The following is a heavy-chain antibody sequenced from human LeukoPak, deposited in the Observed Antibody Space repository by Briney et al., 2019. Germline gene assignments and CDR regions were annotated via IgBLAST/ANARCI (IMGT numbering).Heavy chain of an antibody. D-gene: IGHD3-10*01. V-gene: IGHV3-23*01. J-gene: IGHJ4*02. CDR3: AKVGPHYYGSGSVSDY. Sequence: GGSLRLSCAASGFTFSSYAMSWVRQAPGKGLEWVSAISGSGGSTYYADSVKGRFTISRDNSKNTLYLQMNSLRAEDTAVYYCAKVGPHYYGSGSVSDYWGQGTLVTVSS. CDR1: GFTFSSYA. CDR2: ISGSGGST.